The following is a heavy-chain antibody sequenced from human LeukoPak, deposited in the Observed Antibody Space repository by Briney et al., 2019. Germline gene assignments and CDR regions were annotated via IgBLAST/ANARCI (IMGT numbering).Heavy chain of an antibody. Sequence: PGGSLRLSCAASGFTFSNYGMHWVRQAPGKGLEWVSVIRSDGSNRFYAGAVKGRFTISRDNSQNTVFLQMNSLRVEDTAIYYCEKDGERGFGYSNALEFWGHGTLVTVSS. CDR3: EKDGERGFGYSNALEF. V-gene: IGHV3-33*06. D-gene: IGHD4-11*01. CDR2: IRSDGSNR. CDR1: GFTFSNYG. J-gene: IGHJ4*01.